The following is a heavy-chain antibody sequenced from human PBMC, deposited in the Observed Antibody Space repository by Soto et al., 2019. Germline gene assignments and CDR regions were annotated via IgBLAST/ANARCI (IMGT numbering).Heavy chain of an antibody. CDR2: ISGSGGRT. J-gene: IGHJ4*02. Sequence: PGGSLRLSCTASGFAFSYYGMTWIRQAPGKGLEWVSAISGSGGRTDYADSFKGRFIVSRDNSKNAVYLQMFSLSADDTAVYYCAKDHSSSCALATWGQGTLVGVSS. CDR1: GFAFSYYG. CDR3: AKDHSSSCALAT. D-gene: IGHD6-6*01. V-gene: IGHV3-23*01.